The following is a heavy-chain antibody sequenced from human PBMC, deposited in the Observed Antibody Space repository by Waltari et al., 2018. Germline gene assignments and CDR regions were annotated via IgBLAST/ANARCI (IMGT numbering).Heavy chain of an antibody. D-gene: IGHD3-3*01. CDR3: ARDILYYDFWSGYPKAYFDY. CDR1: GFTFSNYW. CDR2: IKQDGSEK. Sequence: EVQLVESGGGLVQPGGSLSLSCAASGFTFSNYWMSCVRQAPGTGLHWVANIKQDGSEKYYVDSVKGRFTISRDNAKNSLYLQMNSLRAEDTAVYYCARDILYYDFWSGYPKAYFDYWGQGTLVTVSS. V-gene: IGHV3-7*01. J-gene: IGHJ4*02.